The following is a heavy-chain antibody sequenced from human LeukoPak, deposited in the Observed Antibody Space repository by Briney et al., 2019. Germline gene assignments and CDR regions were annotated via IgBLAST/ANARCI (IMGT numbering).Heavy chain of an antibody. J-gene: IGHJ4*02. V-gene: IGHV1-18*01. CDR1: GGTFSSYA. CDR2: ISAYNGNT. Sequence: ASVKVSCKASGGTFSSYAISWVRQAPGQGLEWMGWISAYNGNTHYAQKLQGRVTMTTDTSTSTAYMELRSLRSDDTAVYYCARELESSGSSFDSWGQGTLVTVSS. CDR3: ARELESSGSSFDS. D-gene: IGHD3-10*01.